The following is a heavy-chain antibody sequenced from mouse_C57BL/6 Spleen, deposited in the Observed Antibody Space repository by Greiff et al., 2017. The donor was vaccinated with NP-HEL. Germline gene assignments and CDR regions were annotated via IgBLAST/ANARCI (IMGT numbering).Heavy chain of an antibody. D-gene: IGHD1-1*01. J-gene: IGHJ3*01. Sequence: VQLVESGPGLVAPSQSLSITCTVSGFSLTSYAISWVRQPPGKGLEWLGVIWTGGGTNYNSALKSRLSISKDNSKSQVFLKMNSLQTDDTARYYCARNSYYYGSSSWFAYWGQGTLVTVSA. V-gene: IGHV2-9-1*01. CDR3: ARNSYYYGSSSWFAY. CDR2: IWTGGGT. CDR1: GFSLTSYA.